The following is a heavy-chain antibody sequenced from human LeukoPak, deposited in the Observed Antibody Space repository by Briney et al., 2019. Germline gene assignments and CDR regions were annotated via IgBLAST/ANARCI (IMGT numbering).Heavy chain of an antibody. J-gene: IGHJ1*01. CDR2: IDTDGSNT. CDR1: GFTFSSYW. Sequence: GGSLRLSCAASGFTFSSYWIHWVRQAPGKGLVWVSRIDTDGSNTNYADSVKGRFTISRDNAQNTVYLQMNSLRSEDTAVYYCATKPMYSSSWSPRPAEYFQHWGQGTLVTVSS. D-gene: IGHD6-13*01. V-gene: IGHV3-74*01. CDR3: ATKPMYSSSWSPRPAEYFQH.